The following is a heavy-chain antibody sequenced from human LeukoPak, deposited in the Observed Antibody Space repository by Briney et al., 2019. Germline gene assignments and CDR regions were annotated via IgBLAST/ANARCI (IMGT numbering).Heavy chain of an antibody. CDR3: AKDTSSGKYCTSGVCSPFDY. J-gene: IGHJ4*02. CDR1: GFTFSSYA. Sequence: GGSLRLSCAGSGFTFSSYAMSWVRQAPGKGLEWVSAISDSGDYTYYADSVKGRFTITRDNSKNTLYLHVNSLRAEDTAVYYCAKDTSSGKYCTSGVCSPFDYWGQGTLVTVSS. CDR2: ISDSGDYT. D-gene: IGHD2-8*01. V-gene: IGHV3-23*01.